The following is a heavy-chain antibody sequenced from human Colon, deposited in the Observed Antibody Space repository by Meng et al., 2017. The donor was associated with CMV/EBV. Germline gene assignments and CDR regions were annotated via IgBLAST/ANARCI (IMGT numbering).Heavy chain of an antibody. Sequence: GESLKISCAASGFSFDGYVMHWVRQAPGKGLEWVARISYDGKYRHHAESVKGRFTISRDDSKKTLYLQMNSLRAEDTAVYYCAREGYLHYYYGLDVWGQGTTVTVSS. CDR1: GFSFDGYV. CDR3: AREGYLHYYYGLDV. J-gene: IGHJ6*02. CDR2: ISYDGKYR. V-gene: IGHV3-30*04. D-gene: IGHD6-13*01.